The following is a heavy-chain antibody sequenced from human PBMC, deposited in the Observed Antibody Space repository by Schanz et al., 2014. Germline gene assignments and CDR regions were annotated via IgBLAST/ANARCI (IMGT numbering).Heavy chain of an antibody. J-gene: IGHJ4*02. CDR3: AKDRSWDYDSSGYFDY. CDR2: ISGGGGTT. V-gene: IGHV3-23*04. D-gene: IGHD3-22*01. Sequence: VQLVDSGGGLVKPGGSLRLSCAASGFTFTNYAMSWVRQAPGKGLEWVSAISGGGGTTYYADSVKGRFTISRDNSKNTLYLQMNSLRAEDTAVYYCAKDRSWDYDSSGYFDYWGQGTLVTVSS. CDR1: GFTFTNYA.